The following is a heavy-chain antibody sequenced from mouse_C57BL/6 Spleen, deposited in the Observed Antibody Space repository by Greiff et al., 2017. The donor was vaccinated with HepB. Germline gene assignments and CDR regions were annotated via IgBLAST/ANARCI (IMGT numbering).Heavy chain of an antibody. CDR3: ARDGEDWYFDV. V-gene: IGHV3-6*01. Sequence: EVKLLESGPGLVKPSQSLSLTCSVTGYSITSGYYWNWIRQFPGNKLEWMGYISYDGSNNYNPSLKNRISITRDTSKNQFFLKLNSVTTEDTATCYCARDGEDWYFDVWGTGTTVTVSS. J-gene: IGHJ1*03. CDR2: ISYDGSN. CDR1: GYSITSGYY.